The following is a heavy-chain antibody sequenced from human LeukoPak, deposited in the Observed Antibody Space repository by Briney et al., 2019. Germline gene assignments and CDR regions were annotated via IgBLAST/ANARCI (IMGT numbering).Heavy chain of an antibody. CDR1: GFTFSSYW. D-gene: IGHD3-10*01. V-gene: IGHV3-30*02. CDR2: IRYDGSNK. CDR3: AKDGTRGIRFGKIPHYFDY. J-gene: IGHJ4*02. Sequence: GGSLRLSCAASGFTFSSYWMYWVRQAPGKGLEWVAFIRYDGSNKYFADSVKGRFTISRDSSKNTLYLQMNSLRVDDTAVYYCAKDGTRGIRFGKIPHYFDYWGQGTLVTVSS.